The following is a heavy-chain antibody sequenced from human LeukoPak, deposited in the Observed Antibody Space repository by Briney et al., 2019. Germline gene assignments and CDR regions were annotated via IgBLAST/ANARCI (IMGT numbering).Heavy chain of an antibody. CDR3: AKDRRYCSGGSCLPYYYYGMDV. CDR2: ISGSGGST. D-gene: IGHD2-15*01. Sequence: GGSLRLSCAASGFTFSSYAMSWVRQAPGKGPEWVSAISGSGGSTYYADSVKGRFTISRDNSKNTLYLQMNSLRAEDTAVYYCAKDRRYCSGGSCLPYYYYGMDVWGQGTTVTVSS. V-gene: IGHV3-23*01. CDR1: GFTFSSYA. J-gene: IGHJ6*02.